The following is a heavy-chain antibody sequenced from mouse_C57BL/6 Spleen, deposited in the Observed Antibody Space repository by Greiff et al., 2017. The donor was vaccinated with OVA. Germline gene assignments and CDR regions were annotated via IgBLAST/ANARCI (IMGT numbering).Heavy chain of an antibody. CDR2: IYPGDGDT. CDR1: GYAFSSSW. Sequence: VQLQQSGPELVKPGASVKISCKASGYAFSSSWMNWVKQRPGKGLEWIGRIYPGDGDTNYNGKFKGKATLTADKSSSTAYMQLSSLTSEDSAVYFCARGSSSGYPYYFDYWGKGTTLTVSS. J-gene: IGHJ2*01. D-gene: IGHD3-2*02. CDR3: ARGSSSGYPYYFDY. V-gene: IGHV1-82*01.